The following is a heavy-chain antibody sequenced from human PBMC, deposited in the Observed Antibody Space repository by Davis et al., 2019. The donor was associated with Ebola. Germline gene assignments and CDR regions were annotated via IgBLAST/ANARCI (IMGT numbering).Heavy chain of an antibody. Sequence: PGGSLRLSCVASGFTFSSYEMNWVRQAPGKGLEWVSYISSSGGATYYADSVKGRFTISRDNAKNSLDLQMNSLRSEDTAVYYCAADGNMRAVAGIFDIWGQGTMVTVSS. D-gene: IGHD6-19*01. J-gene: IGHJ3*02. CDR3: AADGNMRAVAGIFDI. CDR2: ISSSGGAT. CDR1: GFTFSSYE. V-gene: IGHV3-48*03.